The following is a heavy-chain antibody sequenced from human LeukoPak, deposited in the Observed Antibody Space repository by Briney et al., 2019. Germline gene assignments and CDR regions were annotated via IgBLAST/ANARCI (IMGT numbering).Heavy chain of an antibody. CDR3: ARGKRNCSGGSCYLWFDY. CDR2: IYYSGST. Sequence: KPSETLSLTCTVSGGSISSSSYYWGWIRQPPGKGLEWIGSIYYSGSTYYNPSLKSRVTISVDTSKNQFSLKLSSVTAADTAVYYCARGKRNCSGGSCYLWFDYWGQGTLVTVSS. J-gene: IGHJ4*02. V-gene: IGHV4-39*01. CDR1: GGSISSSSYY. D-gene: IGHD2-15*01.